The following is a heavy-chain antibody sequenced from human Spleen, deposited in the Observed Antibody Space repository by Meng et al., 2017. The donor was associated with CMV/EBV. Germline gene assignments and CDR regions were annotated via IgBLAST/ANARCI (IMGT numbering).Heavy chain of an antibody. CDR2: VTT. Sequence: SETLSLTCAVSGGSISSQYWSWIRQPPGKGLEWIGVTTNYNPSLRSRVTISKDTSKNQFCLKLSSVTAADTAVYYCAREDSGYYFDYWGQGTLVTVSS. D-gene: IGHD6-25*01. CDR3: AREDSGYYFDY. V-gene: IGHV4-59*11. J-gene: IGHJ4*02. CDR1: GGSISSQY.